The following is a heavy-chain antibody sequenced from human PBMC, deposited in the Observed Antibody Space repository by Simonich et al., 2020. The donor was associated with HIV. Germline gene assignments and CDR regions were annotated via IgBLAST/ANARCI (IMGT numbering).Heavy chain of an antibody. Sequence: QVQLVQSGVEVKKPGASVTVSCKASGYTFTSYGITWVRQAPGQGLEWMGWITAYKGNTNYAQKFQGRVTMTADTSTTTAYMELRSLRSDDTAVYYCARGLDYYFDYWGQGTLVTVSS. J-gene: IGHJ4*02. CDR2: ITAYKGNT. D-gene: IGHD5-12*01. CDR3: ARGLDYYFDY. V-gene: IGHV1-18*01. CDR1: GYTFTSYG.